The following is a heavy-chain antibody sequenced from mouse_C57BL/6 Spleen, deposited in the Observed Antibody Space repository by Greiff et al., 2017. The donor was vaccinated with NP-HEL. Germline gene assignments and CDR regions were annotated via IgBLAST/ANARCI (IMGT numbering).Heavy chain of an antibody. V-gene: IGHV1-64*01. CDR1: GYTFTSYW. Sequence: VQLQQSGAELVKPGASVKLSCKASGYTFTSYWMHWVKQRPGQGLEWIGMIHPNSGGTNYNEKFKSKATLTADKSSSTAYMQLSSLTSEDSAVYYCTRGRLDYYFGYWGQGTTLTVSS. J-gene: IGHJ2*01. CDR3: TRGRLDYYFGY. D-gene: IGHD1-2*01. CDR2: IHPNSGGT.